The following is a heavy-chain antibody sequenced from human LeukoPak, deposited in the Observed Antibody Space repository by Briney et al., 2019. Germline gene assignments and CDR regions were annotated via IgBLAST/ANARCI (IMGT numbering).Heavy chain of an antibody. CDR3: SRGVLRGSSGYYIFDP. CDR1: GGSITTTSW. V-gene: IGHV4-4*02. J-gene: IGHJ5*02. CDR2: VSLEGVR. D-gene: IGHD3-22*01. Sequence: SETLSLTCGVSGGSITTTSWWSWVRQFPGQGLQWIGEVSLEGVRNYNPSLTSRVTMSLDRAKNLLSLNLNSVTAADTAVYYCSRGVLRGSSGYYIFDPWGQGTLVTVSS.